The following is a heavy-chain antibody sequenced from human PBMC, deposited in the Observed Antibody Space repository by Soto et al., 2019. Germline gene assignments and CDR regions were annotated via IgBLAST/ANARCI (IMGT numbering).Heavy chain of an antibody. D-gene: IGHD2-2*01. J-gene: IGHJ3*02. CDR2: IYYSGST. V-gene: IGHV4-61*01. CDR1: GGSVSSGSYY. Sequence: PSETLSLTCTVSGGSVSSGSYYWSWIRQPPGKGLEWIGYIYYSGSTNYNPSLKSRVTISVDTSKNQFSLKLSSVTAADTAVYYCIKCSSTKVDAFDSWGQGTMVTVSS. CDR3: IKCSSTKVDAFDS.